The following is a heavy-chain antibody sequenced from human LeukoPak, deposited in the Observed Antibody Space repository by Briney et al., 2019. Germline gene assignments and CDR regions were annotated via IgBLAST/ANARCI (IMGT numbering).Heavy chain of an antibody. V-gene: IGHV4-34*01. CDR2: INHSGST. CDR3: ARDGADFWSGYYTPWYFDY. D-gene: IGHD3-3*01. Sequence: SETLSLTCAVYGGSFSGYCWSWIRQPPGKGLEWIGEINHSGSTNYNPSLKSRVTISVDTSKNQFSLKLSSVTAADTAVYYCARDGADFWSGYYTPWYFDYWGQGTLVTVSS. CDR1: GGSFSGYC. J-gene: IGHJ4*02.